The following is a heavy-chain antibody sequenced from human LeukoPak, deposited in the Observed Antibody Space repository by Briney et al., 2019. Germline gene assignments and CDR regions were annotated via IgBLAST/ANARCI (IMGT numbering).Heavy chain of an antibody. CDR1: GGSISSGSYY. CDR2: IYTSGST. J-gene: IGHJ4*02. D-gene: IGHD1-26*01. CDR3: ARVRSGTYSDQYYFDC. V-gene: IGHV4-61*02. Sequence: SQTLSLTCTASGGSISSGSYYWSWIRQPAGKGLEWIGRIYTSGSTNYNPSLKSRVTISVDTSKNQFSLKLSSVTAADTAVYYCARVRSGTYSDQYYFDCWGQGTLVTVSS.